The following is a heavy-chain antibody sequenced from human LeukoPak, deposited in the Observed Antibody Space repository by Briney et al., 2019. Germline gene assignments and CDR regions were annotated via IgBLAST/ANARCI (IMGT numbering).Heavy chain of an antibody. D-gene: IGHD3-22*01. CDR1: GGSISSSSYY. J-gene: IGHJ4*02. CDR2: IYYSGST. Sequence: SETPSLTCTVSGGSISSSSYYWGWIRQPPGKGLEWIGSIYYSGSTYYNPSLKSRVTISVDTSKNQFSLKLSSVTAADTAVYYCARHARITMIVVVWGQGTLVTVSS. V-gene: IGHV4-39*01. CDR3: ARHARITMIVVV.